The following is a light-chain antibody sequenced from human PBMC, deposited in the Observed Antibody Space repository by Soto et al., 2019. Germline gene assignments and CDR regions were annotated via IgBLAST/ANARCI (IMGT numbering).Light chain of an antibody. J-gene: IGLJ3*02. CDR1: SSNIGRNA. V-gene: IGLV1-36*01. CDR3: ATWADSLDGWV. Sequence: QSVLTQPPSVSEAPRQTVSISCPGSSSNIGRNAVNWYQQFPGKAPKLLVYYDDLLPSGVSVRFSGSRSGTSASLAISGLESEDEADYYCATWADSLDGWVFGGGTKLTVL. CDR2: YDD.